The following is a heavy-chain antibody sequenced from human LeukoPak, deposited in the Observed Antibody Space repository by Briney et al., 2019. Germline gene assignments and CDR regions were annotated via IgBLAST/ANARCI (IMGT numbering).Heavy chain of an antibody. Sequence: SETLSLTCAVYGGSFSGYYWSWIRQPPGKGLEWIGEINHSGSTNYNPSLKSRVTISVDTSKNQLSLKLSSVTAADTAVYYCARSVLGWFDPWGQGTLVTVSS. J-gene: IGHJ5*02. CDR2: INHSGST. D-gene: IGHD4/OR15-4a*01. CDR3: ARSVLGWFDP. V-gene: IGHV4-34*01. CDR1: GGSFSGYY.